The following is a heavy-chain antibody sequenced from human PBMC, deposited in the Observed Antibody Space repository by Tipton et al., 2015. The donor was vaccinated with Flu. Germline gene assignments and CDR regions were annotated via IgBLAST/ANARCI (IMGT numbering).Heavy chain of an antibody. Sequence: RSLRLSCVTSGFTFDDYVMHWVRQVPGRGPEWVAGITWDSVHIGYADSVRGRFTISRDNAKSSLYLQMDSLRPEDTAFYYCAKEPNDGYYIDRWGRGTLVTISS. CDR3: AKEPNDGYYIDR. J-gene: IGHJ1*01. CDR1: GFTFDDYV. D-gene: IGHD3-22*01. CDR2: ITWDSVHI. V-gene: IGHV3-9*01.